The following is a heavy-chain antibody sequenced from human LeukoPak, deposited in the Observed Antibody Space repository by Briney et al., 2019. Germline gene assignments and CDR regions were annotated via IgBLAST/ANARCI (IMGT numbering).Heavy chain of an antibody. CDR3: ARGGRRITMIVVVDTRGPYFDY. V-gene: IGHV4-34*01. CDR1: GGSFSGYC. Sequence: SETLSLTCAVYGGSFSGYCWSWIRQPPGKGLEWIGEINHSGSTNYNPSLKSRVTISVDTSKNQFSLKLSSVTAADTAVYYCARGGRRITMIVVVDTRGPYFDYWGQGTLVTVSS. D-gene: IGHD3-22*01. J-gene: IGHJ4*02. CDR2: INHSGST.